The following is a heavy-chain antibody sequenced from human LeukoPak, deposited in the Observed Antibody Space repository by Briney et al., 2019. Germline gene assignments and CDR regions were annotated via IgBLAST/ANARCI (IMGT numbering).Heavy chain of an antibody. CDR3: AREVKKYSSSQNWFDP. J-gene: IGHJ5*02. CDR1: GFTFSSYW. D-gene: IGHD6-6*01. CDR2: IKQDGSEK. V-gene: IGHV3-7*01. Sequence: GGSLRLSCAASGFTFSSYWMSWVRQAPGKGLEWVTNIKQDGSEKYYVDSVKGRFTISRDNAKNSLYLQMNSLRAEDTAVYYCAREVKKYSSSQNWFDPWGQGTLVTVSS.